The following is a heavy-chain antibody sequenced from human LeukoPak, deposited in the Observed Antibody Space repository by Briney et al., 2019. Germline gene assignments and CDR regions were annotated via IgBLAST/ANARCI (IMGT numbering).Heavy chain of an antibody. CDR3: ARYCSSTSCAGY. Sequence: SETLSLTXTVSGYSISSGYYWGWIRQPPGKGLEWIGSIYHSGSTFYNPSLRSRVTISVDTSKTQFSLKLSSVTAADTAVYYCARYCSSTSCAGYWGQGTLVTVSS. V-gene: IGHV4-38-2*02. D-gene: IGHD2-2*01. CDR1: GYSISSGYY. CDR2: IYHSGST. J-gene: IGHJ4*02.